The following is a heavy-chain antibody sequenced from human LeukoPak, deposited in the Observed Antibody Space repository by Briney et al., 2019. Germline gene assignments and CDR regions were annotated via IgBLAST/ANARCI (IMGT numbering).Heavy chain of an antibody. Sequence: GGSLRLSCAASGFTFSSYAMHWVRQAPGKGLEWVAVISYDGINKYYADSVKGRFTISRDNSRNTLYLQMNSLRAEDTAVYFCAKETVAGTPHYFDYWGQGTLVTVSS. CDR3: AKETVAGTPHYFDY. D-gene: IGHD6-19*01. J-gene: IGHJ4*02. CDR2: ISYDGINK. CDR1: GFTFSSYA. V-gene: IGHV3-30-3*01.